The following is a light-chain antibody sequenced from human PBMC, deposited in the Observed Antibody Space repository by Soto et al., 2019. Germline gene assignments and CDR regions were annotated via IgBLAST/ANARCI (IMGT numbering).Light chain of an antibody. Sequence: QSALTQPPSASGSPGQSVTISCTGTSSDVGGYNYVSWYKQHPGKAPKLIIYDVTQRPSGVPKRFSGSWSGSTASLTVSGLRAEDESIYYCSSYTGTTVIFGGGTQLTVL. CDR1: SSDVGGYNY. CDR2: DVT. J-gene: IGLJ7*01. V-gene: IGLV2-8*01. CDR3: SSYTGTTVI.